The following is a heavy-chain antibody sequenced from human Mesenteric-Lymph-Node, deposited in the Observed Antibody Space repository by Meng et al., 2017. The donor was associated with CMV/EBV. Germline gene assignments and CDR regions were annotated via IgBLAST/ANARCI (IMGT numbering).Heavy chain of an antibody. CDR2: IYSSGPP. CDR1: GVPVLRAIFY. CDR3: ARDDGYFDY. V-gene: IGHV4-61*01. Sequence: LPRPLSGVPVLRAIFYLACFPPPPGQGLEWIGSIYSSGPPTYPPSLKSRVTISVDTSKNQFSLKLSSVTAADTAVYYCARDDGYFDYWGQGTLVTVSS. J-gene: IGHJ4*02.